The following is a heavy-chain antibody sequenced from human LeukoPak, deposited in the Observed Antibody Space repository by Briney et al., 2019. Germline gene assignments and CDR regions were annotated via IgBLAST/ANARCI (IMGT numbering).Heavy chain of an antibody. D-gene: IGHD2-15*01. J-gene: IGHJ4*02. CDR2: LSGSGGGT. Sequence: PGGSLRLSCAASGFNFSSYAMSWVRQAPGKGLEWVSALSGSGGGTYYADSVKGRFTISRDNSKDTLYLQMNSLRAEDTAIYFCAKFPQSVVGTTQFDFWGQGTLVTVSS. V-gene: IGHV3-23*01. CDR3: AKFPQSVVGTTQFDF. CDR1: GFNFSSYA.